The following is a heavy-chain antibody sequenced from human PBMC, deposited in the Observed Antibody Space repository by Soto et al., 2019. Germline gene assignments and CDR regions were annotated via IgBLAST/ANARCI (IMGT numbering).Heavy chain of an antibody. J-gene: IGHJ4*02. Sequence: SQTLSLTCAISVDGVSSNSAAWNLISQSPSRGLEWLGRTYYRSQLLNDYADSVKSRITIKPDTSKNQFSLELDSVTPEDTAVYYCAREKGYDHDSSGHFDYWRLGALVTXS. D-gene: IGHD3-22*01. CDR2: TYYRSQLLN. V-gene: IGHV6-1*01. CDR1: VDGVSSNSAA. CDR3: AREKGYDHDSSGHFDY.